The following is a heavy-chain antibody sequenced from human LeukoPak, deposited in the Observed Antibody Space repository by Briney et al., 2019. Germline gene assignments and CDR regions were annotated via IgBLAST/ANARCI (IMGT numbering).Heavy chain of an antibody. CDR2: IGNDGRDQ. V-gene: IGHV3-30*02. Sequence: GGSLRLSCAASGFTFSGHAMHWVRQTPGVGLEWVAIIGNDGRDQHYSESVKGRFTISRDNSKNTLFLQLNSLRPEDTAVYLCARDLMWGFDYWGQGTLVTVSS. CDR3: ARDLMWGFDY. J-gene: IGHJ4*02. CDR1: GFTFSGHA. D-gene: IGHD7-27*01.